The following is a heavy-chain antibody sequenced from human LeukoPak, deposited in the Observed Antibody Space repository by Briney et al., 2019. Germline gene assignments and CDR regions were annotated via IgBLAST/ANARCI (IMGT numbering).Heavy chain of an antibody. CDR3: ARMNYVSSGWGAPFDY. D-gene: IGHD1-7*01. V-gene: IGHV3-48*04. J-gene: IGHJ4*02. CDR1: GFTFSSFS. Sequence: GGSLRLSCAASGFTFSSFSMNWVRQAPGKGLEWVSYIRSSGTSTDYTGSVKGRFTISRDNAKNSLYLQMNSLRAEDTAVYYCARMNYVSSGWGAPFDYWGQGTLVTVSS. CDR2: IRSSGTST.